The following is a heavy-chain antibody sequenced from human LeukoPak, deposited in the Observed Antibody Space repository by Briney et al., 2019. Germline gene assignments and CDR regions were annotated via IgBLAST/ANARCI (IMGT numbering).Heavy chain of an antibody. J-gene: IGHJ1*01. CDR2: IYSGGST. CDR3: VRYSGSSTPWEYFQH. Sequence: GGSLRLSCAASGFTVSSNYMSWVRQAPGKGLEWVSVIYSGGSTYYADTVKGRFTISRDNSKNTLYLQMNSLRAEDTAVYYCVRYSGSSTPWEYFQHWGQGTLVTVSS. D-gene: IGHD6-6*01. V-gene: IGHV3-53*01. CDR1: GFTVSSNY.